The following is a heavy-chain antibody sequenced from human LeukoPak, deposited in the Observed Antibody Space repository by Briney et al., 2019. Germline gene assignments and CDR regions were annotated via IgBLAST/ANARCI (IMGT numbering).Heavy chain of an antibody. Sequence: SETLSLTCTVSGGSISSSSYYWGWIRQPPGKGLEWIGSIYYSGSTYYNPSLKSRVTISVDTSKNQFSLKLSSVTAADTAVYYCARHPASSKQLVSSQGWFDPWGQGTLVTVSS. J-gene: IGHJ5*02. CDR1: GGSISSSSYY. CDR3: ARHPASSKQLVSSQGWFDP. D-gene: IGHD6-6*01. CDR2: IYYSGST. V-gene: IGHV4-39*01.